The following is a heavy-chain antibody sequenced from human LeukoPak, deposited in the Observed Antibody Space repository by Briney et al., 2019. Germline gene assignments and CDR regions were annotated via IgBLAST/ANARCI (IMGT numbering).Heavy chain of an antibody. CDR2: IKQDGSEK. CDR3: ARQNYDILTGYPYYFDY. CDR1: GFTFNSYW. V-gene: IGHV3-7*03. Sequence: GGSLRLSCAASGFTFNSYWMSWVRQAPGKGLEWVANIKQDGSEKYYVDSVKGRFTISRDNAKNSLYLQMNSLRAEDTAVYYCARQNYDILTGYPYYFDYWGQGTLVTVSS. J-gene: IGHJ4*02. D-gene: IGHD3-9*01.